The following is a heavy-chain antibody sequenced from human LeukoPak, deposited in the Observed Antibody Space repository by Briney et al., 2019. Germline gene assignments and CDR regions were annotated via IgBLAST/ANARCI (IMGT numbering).Heavy chain of an antibody. V-gene: IGHV4-39*01. D-gene: IGHD3-22*01. CDR1: GGSISSSSYY. Sequence: SETLSLTCTVSGGSISSSSYYWGWIRQPPGKGLDWIGIINYRGNTYYNPSLKSRVTISVDTSKNQFSLKFSSVTAADTAVYYCARRDSYSSGYYYFDYWGQGTLVTVSS. CDR2: INYRGNT. J-gene: IGHJ4*02. CDR3: ARRDSYSSGYYYFDY.